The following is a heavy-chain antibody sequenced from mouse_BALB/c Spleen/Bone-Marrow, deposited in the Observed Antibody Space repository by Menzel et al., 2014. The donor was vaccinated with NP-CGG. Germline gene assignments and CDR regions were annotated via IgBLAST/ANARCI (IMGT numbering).Heavy chain of an antibody. V-gene: IGHV1-7*01. CDR1: GYTFTSYW. D-gene: IGHD2-4*01. CDR3: ARSGDYGGFDY. CDR2: INPSTGYT. Sequence: VQLQQSGAELAKPGASVKMSCKASGYTFTSYWMHWVKQRPGQGLEWIGYINPSTGYTEYNQKFKDKATLTADKSSRTAYMQLSSRTSEESAVYYCARSGDYGGFDYWGQGTTLTVSS. J-gene: IGHJ2*01.